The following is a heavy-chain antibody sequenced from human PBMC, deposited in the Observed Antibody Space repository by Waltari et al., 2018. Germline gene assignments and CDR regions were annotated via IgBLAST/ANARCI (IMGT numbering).Heavy chain of an antibody. D-gene: IGHD6-6*01. CDR3: AKQYTSSSRFDP. J-gene: IGHJ5*02. CDR1: GFTFSSYA. Sequence: DVLLVESGGGLVQPGWSLRLSCTASGFTFSSYAMTWVRQAPGGGLEWVSSISAGGVNPYYGDSVKGRFTIFRDNSKNTLYLQMNSLRAEDTALYYCAKQYTSSSRFDPWGQGTLVTVSS. CDR2: ISAGGVNP. V-gene: IGHV3-23*02.